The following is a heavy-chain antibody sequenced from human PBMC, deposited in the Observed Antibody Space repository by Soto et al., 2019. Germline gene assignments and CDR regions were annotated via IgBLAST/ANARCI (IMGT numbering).Heavy chain of an antibody. CDR2: IYSDGTT. Sequence: PGGSLRLSCAASGFTLSYSFMSWVRQAPGKGLEWVSLIYSDGTTYYADSVKGRFTISRDNSKNTLYLQMNSLRAEDTAVYYCARDLMVRGVSDYWGQGTQVTVSS. D-gene: IGHD3-10*01. CDR3: ARDLMVRGVSDY. V-gene: IGHV3-66*01. CDR1: GFTLSYSF. J-gene: IGHJ4*02.